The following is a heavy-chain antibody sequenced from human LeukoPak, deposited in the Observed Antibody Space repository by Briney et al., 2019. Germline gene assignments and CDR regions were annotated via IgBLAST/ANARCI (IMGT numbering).Heavy chain of an antibody. CDR1: GFTFSTYA. D-gene: IGHD5-12*01. CDR3: ARLYPSAYTNYWYFDL. J-gene: IGHJ2*01. Sequence: GGSLRLSCAASGFTFSTYAMSWVRLAPGKGLEWVANISPDGSEKNFVDSVKGRFTFSRDNAKNSLYLQMSSLRAEDSAVYYCARLYPSAYTNYWYFDLWGRGALVTVSS. CDR2: ISPDGSEK. V-gene: IGHV3-7*01.